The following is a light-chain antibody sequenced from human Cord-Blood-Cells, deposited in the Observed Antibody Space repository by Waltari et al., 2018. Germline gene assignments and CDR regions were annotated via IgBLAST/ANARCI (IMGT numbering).Light chain of an antibody. CDR2: AGS. CDR3: CSYAGSSNVV. Sequence: QSALTQPASVSGSPGQAITISCTGTSSDVGSYHLVPWYQQTPGKAPKLMIYAGSKRPSGVSNRFSGSKSGNTASLTISGLQAEDEADYYCCSYAGSSNVVFGGGTKLTVL. V-gene: IGLV2-23*01. J-gene: IGLJ2*01. CDR1: SSDVGSYHL.